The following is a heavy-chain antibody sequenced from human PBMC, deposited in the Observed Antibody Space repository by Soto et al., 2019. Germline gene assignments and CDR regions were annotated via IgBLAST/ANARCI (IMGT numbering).Heavy chain of an antibody. D-gene: IGHD3-10*01. CDR2: IFYSGST. CDR1: VDSVSSSNYF. Sequence: SETLSLTCTLSVDSVSSSNYFCGWIRQPPGKGLEWIGTIFYSGSTYYNPSLKSRVTISVDTSKNQFSLKLTSVTAADTALYYCARRYGWLYFDYWGQGSLVTVS. CDR3: ARRYGWLYFDY. J-gene: IGHJ4*02. V-gene: IGHV4-39*01.